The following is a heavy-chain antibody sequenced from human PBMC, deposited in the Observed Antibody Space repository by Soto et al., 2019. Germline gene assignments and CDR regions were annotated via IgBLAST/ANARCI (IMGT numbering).Heavy chain of an antibody. J-gene: IGHJ4*02. CDR1: GYSSSNYY. CDR3: ASVTTSWSN. Sequence: HVQVVQSGAEVKEPGASVKVSCKASGYSSSNYYTHWVRQAPGQGLEWMGIVNPNGETTNYAQRFQGRVALTRDTSPNTDYMDLRRLTSDDTAIYFCASVTTSWSNWGQGTLVTVSS. CDR2: VNPNGETT. D-gene: IGHD6-13*01. V-gene: IGHV1-46*01.